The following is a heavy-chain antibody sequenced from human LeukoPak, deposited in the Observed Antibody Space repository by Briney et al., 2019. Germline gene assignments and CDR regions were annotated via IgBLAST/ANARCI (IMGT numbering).Heavy chain of an antibody. Sequence: GGSLRLSCAASGFTFSSYSMNWVRQAPGKGLEWVSSISSSSSYIYYADSVKGRFTISRDNAKNSLYLQMDSLRAEDTAVYYCARDIVVVVAATHDAFDIWGQGTMVTVSS. CDR3: ARDIVVVVAATHDAFDI. CDR2: ISSSSSYI. D-gene: IGHD2-15*01. CDR1: GFTFSSYS. J-gene: IGHJ3*02. V-gene: IGHV3-21*01.